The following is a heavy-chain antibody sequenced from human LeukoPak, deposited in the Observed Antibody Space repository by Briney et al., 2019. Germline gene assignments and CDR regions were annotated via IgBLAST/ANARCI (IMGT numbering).Heavy chain of an antibody. CDR1: GFTFSRYW. J-gene: IGHJ6*03. CDR2: IYSGGST. V-gene: IGHV3-66*02. Sequence: GGSLRLSCAASGFTFSRYWMSWVRQAPGKGLEWVSVIYSGGSTYYADSVKGRFTISRDNSKNTLYLQMNSLRAEDTAVYYCARDLFVVVPAAEPQYYYYYYYMDVWGKGTTVTVSS. D-gene: IGHD2-2*01. CDR3: ARDLFVVVPAAEPQYYYYYYYMDV.